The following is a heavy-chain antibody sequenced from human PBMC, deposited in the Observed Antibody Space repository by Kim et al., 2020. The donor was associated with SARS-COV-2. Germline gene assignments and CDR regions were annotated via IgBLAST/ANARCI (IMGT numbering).Heavy chain of an antibody. J-gene: IGHJ5*02. CDR3: ARSDWGYTSDQEFDP. CDR1: GYTFIDYY. V-gene: IGHV1-2*02. Sequence: ASVKVSCKTSGYTFIDYYMHWVRQAPGQGLEWMGWINPNSGGTNYAQKFQGRVTMTRDTSISTAYMEVSRLRSDDTAVYYCARSDWGYTSDQEFDPWGQGTLVTVSS. D-gene: IGHD6-19*01. CDR2: INPNSGGT.